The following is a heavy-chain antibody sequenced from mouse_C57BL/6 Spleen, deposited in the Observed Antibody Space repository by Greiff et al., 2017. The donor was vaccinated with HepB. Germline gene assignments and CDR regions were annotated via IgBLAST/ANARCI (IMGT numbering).Heavy chain of an antibody. CDR1: GYTFTSYW. V-gene: IGHV1-50*01. CDR2: IDPSDSYT. J-gene: IGHJ2*01. Sequence: VQLQQPGAELVKPGASVKLSCKASGYTFTSYWMQWVKQRPGQGLEWIGEIDPSDSYTNYNQKFKGKATLTVDTSSSTAYMQLSSLTSEDSAVYYCARGGDSNYGFYFDYWGQGTTLTVSS. CDR3: ARGGDSNYGFYFDY. D-gene: IGHD2-5*01.